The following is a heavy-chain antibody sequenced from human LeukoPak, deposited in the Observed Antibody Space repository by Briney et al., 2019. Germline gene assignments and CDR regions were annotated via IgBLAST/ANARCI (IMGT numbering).Heavy chain of an antibody. J-gene: IGHJ6*03. V-gene: IGHV1-2*02. CDR3: ACRDYGDYGYYYYYMDV. Sequence: ASVKVSCKASGYTFTSYYMHWVRQAPGQGLEWMGIINPNSGGTNYAQKFQGRVTMTRDTSISTAYMELSRLRSDDTAVYYCACRDYGDYGYYYYYMDVWGKGTTVTVSS. D-gene: IGHD4-17*01. CDR2: INPNSGGT. CDR1: GYTFTSYY.